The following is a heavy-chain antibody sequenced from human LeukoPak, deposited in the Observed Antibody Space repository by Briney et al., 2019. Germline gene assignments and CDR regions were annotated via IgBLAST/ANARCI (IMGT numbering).Heavy chain of an antibody. CDR2: INTNTGNP. D-gene: IGHD3-10*01. CDR1: GYTFTSYA. Sequence: GASVKVSCKASGYTFTSYAMNWVRRAPGQGLEWMGWINTNTGNPTYAQGFTGRFVFSLDTSVSTAYLQISSLKAEDTAVYYCNGEGYYYGMDVWGQGTTVTVSS. CDR3: NGEGYYYGMDV. J-gene: IGHJ6*02. V-gene: IGHV7-4-1*02.